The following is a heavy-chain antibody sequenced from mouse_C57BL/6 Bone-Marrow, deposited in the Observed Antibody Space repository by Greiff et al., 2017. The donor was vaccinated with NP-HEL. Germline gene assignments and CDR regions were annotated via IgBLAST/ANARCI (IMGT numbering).Heavy chain of an antibody. J-gene: IGHJ2*01. Sequence: QVHVKQSGPELVKPGASVKISCKASGYTFTDYYINWVKQRPGQGLEWIGWIFPGSGSTYYNEKFKGKATLTVDKSSSTAYMLLSSLTSEDSAVYFCASLGRGITTVDYWGQGTTLTVSS. CDR3: ASLGRGITTVDY. CDR2: IFPGSGST. V-gene: IGHV1-75*01. CDR1: GYTFTDYY. D-gene: IGHD1-1*01.